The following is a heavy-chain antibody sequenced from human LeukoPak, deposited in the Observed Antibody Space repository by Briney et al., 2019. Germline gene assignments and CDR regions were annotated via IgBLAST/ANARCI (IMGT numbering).Heavy chain of an antibody. CDR2: ISGSGGST. V-gene: IGHV3-23*01. CDR3: ARGGVVVAVPFDY. D-gene: IGHD2-15*01. Sequence: PGGTLRLSCAASGFTFSSYGMSWVRQAPGKGLEWVSAISGSGGSTYYADSVKGRFTISRDNSKNTLYLQMNSLRAEDTAVYYCARGGVVVAVPFDYWGQGTLVTVSS. CDR1: GFTFSSYG. J-gene: IGHJ4*02.